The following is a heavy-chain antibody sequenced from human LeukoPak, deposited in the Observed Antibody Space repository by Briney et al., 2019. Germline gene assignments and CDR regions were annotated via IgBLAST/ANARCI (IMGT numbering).Heavy chain of an antibody. CDR1: GESFNCYY. CDR2: VFDGKTT. CDR3: ASGAWATRLHS. J-gene: IGHJ4*02. Sequence: SDTLSLTCAVYGESFNCYYWSWIRQSPEKGLEWIGEVFDGKTTNYNPSLKSRVTISAVTSSNQFSLNLKSVTAADTAVYYCASGAWATRLHSWAQGTLVIVSS. D-gene: IGHD5-24*01. V-gene: IGHV4-34*12.